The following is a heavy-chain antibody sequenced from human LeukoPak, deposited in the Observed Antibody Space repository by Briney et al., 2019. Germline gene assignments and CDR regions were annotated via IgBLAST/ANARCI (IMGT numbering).Heavy chain of an antibody. D-gene: IGHD2-2*02. CDR2: ISWNSGSI. Sequence: SLRLSCAASGFTFDDYAMHWVRQAPGKGLEWVSGISWNSGSIGYADSVKGRFTISRDNAKNSLYLQMNSLRAEDTAVYYCARKDLTIDDIVVVPAAIGYWGQGTLVTVSS. CDR1: GFTFDDYA. J-gene: IGHJ4*02. CDR3: ARKDLTIDDIVVVPAAIGY. V-gene: IGHV3-9*01.